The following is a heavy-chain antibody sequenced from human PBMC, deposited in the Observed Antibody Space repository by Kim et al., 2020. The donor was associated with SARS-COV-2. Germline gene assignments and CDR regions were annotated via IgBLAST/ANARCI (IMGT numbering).Heavy chain of an antibody. Sequence: ASVKVSCKASGYTFTGYYMHWVRQAPGQGLEWMGWINPNSGGTNYAQKFQGWVTMTRDTSISTAYMELSRLRSDDTAVYYCARVTGEQWLVGRLRSDLYYFDYWGQGTLVTVSS. CDR2: INPNSGGT. CDR3: ARVTGEQWLVGRLRSDLYYFDY. CDR1: GYTFTGYY. V-gene: IGHV1-2*04. D-gene: IGHD6-19*01. J-gene: IGHJ4*02.